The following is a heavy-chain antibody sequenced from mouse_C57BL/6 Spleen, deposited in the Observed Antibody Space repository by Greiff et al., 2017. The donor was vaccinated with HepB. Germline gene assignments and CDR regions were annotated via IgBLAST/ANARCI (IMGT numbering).Heavy chain of an antibody. CDR2: IDPETGGT. D-gene: IGHD2-2*01. CDR1: GYTFTDYE. J-gene: IGHJ4*01. V-gene: IGHV1-15*01. Sequence: QVQLQQSGAELVRPGASVTLSCKASGYTFTDYEMHWVKQTPVHGLEWIGAIDPETGGTAYNQKFKGKAILTADKSSSTAYMELRSLTSEDSAVYYCTRSGYYGYDVGAMDYWGQGTSVTVSS. CDR3: TRSGYYGYDVGAMDY.